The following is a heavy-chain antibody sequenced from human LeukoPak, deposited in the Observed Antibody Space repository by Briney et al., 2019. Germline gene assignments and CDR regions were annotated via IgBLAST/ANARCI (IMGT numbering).Heavy chain of an antibody. Sequence: GASVRVSCKASGGTFSSYAISWVRQAPGQGLEWMGGIIPIFGTANYAQKFQGRVTITADKSTSTAYMELSSLRSGDTAVYYCARDCSGGSCYQRRGFDYWGQGTLVTVSS. CDR3: ARDCSGGSCYQRRGFDY. CDR1: GGTFSSYA. CDR2: IIPIFGTA. J-gene: IGHJ4*02. D-gene: IGHD2-15*01. V-gene: IGHV1-69*06.